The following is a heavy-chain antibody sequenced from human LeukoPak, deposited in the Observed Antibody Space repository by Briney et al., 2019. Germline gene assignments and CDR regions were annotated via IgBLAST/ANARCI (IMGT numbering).Heavy chain of an antibody. V-gene: IGHV3-7*01. CDR3: ARTRSSPGRGYYYMDV. D-gene: IGHD6-6*01. J-gene: IGHJ6*03. CDR1: GFTFSSYW. CDR2: IKQDGSEK. Sequence: GGSLRLSCAASGFTFSSYWMSWVRQAPGKGLEWVANIKQDGSEKYYVDSVKGRFTISRDNAKNSLYLQMNSLRAEDTAVYYCARTRSSPGRGYYYMDVWGKGTTVTVSS.